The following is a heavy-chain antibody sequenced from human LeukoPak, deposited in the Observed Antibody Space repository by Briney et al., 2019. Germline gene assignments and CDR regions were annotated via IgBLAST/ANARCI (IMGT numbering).Heavy chain of an antibody. CDR1: GGSISSYY. D-gene: IGHD4-23*01. CDR2: IYSSGST. Sequence: PSETLSLTCTVSGGSISSYYWSWIRQAAGKGLEWIGRIYSSGSTNYNPSFKSRVTMSVDTSKNQFSLKLSSVTAADTAVYYCARHFGDYGGNSEPYYFDYWGQGTLVTVSS. J-gene: IGHJ4*02. V-gene: IGHV4-4*07. CDR3: ARHFGDYGGNSEPYYFDY.